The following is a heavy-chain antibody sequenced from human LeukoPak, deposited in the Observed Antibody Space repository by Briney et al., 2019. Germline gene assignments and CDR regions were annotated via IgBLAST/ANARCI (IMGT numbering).Heavy chain of an antibody. V-gene: IGHV1-3*03. J-gene: IGHJ4*02. CDR3: ARSTGVVVTAHFDY. Sequence: GASVKVSCKASGYTFTSYAMHWVRQAPGQRLEWMGWINAGNGNTKYSQEFQGRVTITRDTSASTAYMELSSLRSEDMAVYYCARSTGVVVTAHFDYWGQGTLVTVSS. CDR2: INAGNGNT. CDR1: GYTFTSYA. D-gene: IGHD2-21*02.